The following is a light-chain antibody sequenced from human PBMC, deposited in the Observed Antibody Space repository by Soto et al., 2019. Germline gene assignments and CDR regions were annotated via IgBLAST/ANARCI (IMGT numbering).Light chain of an antibody. CDR2: AAS. J-gene: IGKJ5*01. Sequence: IQLTESPSSLSASVGDRVTITFRASQGISSNLAWYQQKPGKAPKLLIYAASTLQSGVPSRFSGSGSGTECTLTISSLQPEDFATYYCQQFNSYPITFGQGTRLEIK. CDR1: QGISSN. CDR3: QQFNSYPIT. V-gene: IGKV1-9*01.